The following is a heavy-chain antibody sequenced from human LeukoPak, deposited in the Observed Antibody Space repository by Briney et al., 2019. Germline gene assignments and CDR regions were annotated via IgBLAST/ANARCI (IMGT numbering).Heavy chain of an antibody. CDR2: ISGSGGST. D-gene: IGHD3-16*02. CDR1: GCTFSSYA. CDR3: AKDPGYDYVWGSYRHFGY. V-gene: IGHV3-23*01. J-gene: IGHJ4*02. Sequence: AGGSLRLSCAASGCTFSSYAMSWVRQAPGKGLEWVSAISGSGGSTYYADSVKGRFTISRDNSKNTLYLQMNSLRAEDTAVYYCAKDPGYDYVWGSYRHFGYWGQGTLVTVSS.